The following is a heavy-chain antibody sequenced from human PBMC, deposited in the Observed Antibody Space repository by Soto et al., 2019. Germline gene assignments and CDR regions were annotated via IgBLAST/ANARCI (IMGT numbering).Heavy chain of an antibody. Sequence: ASVKVSCKASGYTFTSYGISWVRQAPGQGLEWMGWISAYNGNTNYAQKLQGRVTMTTDTSTSTAYMELRSLRSDDTAVYYCARDSSLYCSGGSCYWLDYWGQGTLGTVSS. D-gene: IGHD2-15*01. J-gene: IGHJ4*02. CDR1: GYTFTSYG. V-gene: IGHV1-18*01. CDR2: ISAYNGNT. CDR3: ARDSSLYCSGGSCYWLDY.